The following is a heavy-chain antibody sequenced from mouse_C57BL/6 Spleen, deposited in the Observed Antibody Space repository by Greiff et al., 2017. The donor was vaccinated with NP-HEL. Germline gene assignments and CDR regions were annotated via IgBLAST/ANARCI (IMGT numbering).Heavy chain of an antibody. Sequence: EVQLQQSGPELVKPGASVKISCKASGYSFTGYYMNWVKQSPEKSLEWIGEINPSTGGTTYNQKFKAKATLTVDKSSSTAYMQLKSLTSEDSAVYYCARGGVVATRDWYFDVWGTGTTVTVSS. J-gene: IGHJ1*03. D-gene: IGHD1-1*01. CDR2: INPSTGGT. CDR3: ARGGVVATRDWYFDV. CDR1: GYSFTGYY. V-gene: IGHV1-42*01.